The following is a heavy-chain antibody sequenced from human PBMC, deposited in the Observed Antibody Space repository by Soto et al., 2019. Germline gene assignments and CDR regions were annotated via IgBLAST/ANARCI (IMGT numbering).Heavy chain of an antibody. CDR3: ARGHYRYAMDV. J-gene: IGHJ6*02. Sequence: TLALTFDVSGGSISTGVDSWNWIRQPPGKGLEWVGYINHSGSTYDNPSLKSRVTMSVNRSKNQFSLNLTSVTAADTAVYFCARGHYRYAMDVWGQGTTVTVSS. CDR1: GGSISTGVDS. V-gene: IGHV4-30-2*01. CDR2: INHSGST.